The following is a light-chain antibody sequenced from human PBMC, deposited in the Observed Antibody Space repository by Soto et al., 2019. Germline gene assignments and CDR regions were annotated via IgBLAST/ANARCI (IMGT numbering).Light chain of an antibody. CDR3: QQYGRATQM. Sequence: EIVMTQCPSTMSVSPGERATLSCRASQCLXSNVGWYKSKPGQAPRFLTACASSMATGSPDRLSGSGSETDFTLTIGRPAPKELAVHSFQQYGRATQMFGQGTQVDIK. V-gene: IGKV3-20*01. J-gene: IGKJ1*01. CDR1: QCLXSN. CDR2: CAS.